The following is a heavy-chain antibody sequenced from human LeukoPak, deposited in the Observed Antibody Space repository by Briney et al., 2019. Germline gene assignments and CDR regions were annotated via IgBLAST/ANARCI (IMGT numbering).Heavy chain of an antibody. V-gene: IGHV3-74*01. J-gene: IGHJ3*02. D-gene: IGHD3-10*01. CDR2: ISSDGRTT. Sequence: GGSLRLSYAASGFTFSSYWMHWVRQGPGKGLVWVSRISSDGRTTSYADSVKGRFTISRDNAKNTLYLQMNSLRVEDTAVYYCARDSRYYYDSRNYDNVAFDMWGQGTMVTVSS. CDR3: ARDSRYYYDSRNYDNVAFDM. CDR1: GFTFSSYW.